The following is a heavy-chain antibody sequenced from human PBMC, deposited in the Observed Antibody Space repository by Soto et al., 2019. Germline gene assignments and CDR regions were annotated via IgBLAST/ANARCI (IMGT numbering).Heavy chain of an antibody. D-gene: IGHD6-13*01. CDR2: ISGSGGST. Sequence: GGSLRLSCAASGFTFNYYGMSWVRQAPGKGLEWVSTISGSGGSTYYADAVKGRFTISRDNSKNTLYLQMNSLRAADTAVYYCAKRPLAAAGHFDYWGQGTLVTVSS. V-gene: IGHV3-23*01. CDR3: AKRPLAAAGHFDY. CDR1: GFTFNYYG. J-gene: IGHJ4*02.